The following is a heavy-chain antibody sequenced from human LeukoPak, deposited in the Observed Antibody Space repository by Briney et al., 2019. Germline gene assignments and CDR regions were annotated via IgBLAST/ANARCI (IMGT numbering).Heavy chain of an antibody. CDR2: IYHSGST. D-gene: IGHD6-13*01. CDR1: GYSISSGYY. J-gene: IGHJ5*02. CDR3: ARHPYTPNIAAAGTVWFDP. Sequence: SETLSLTCTVSGYSISSGYYWGWIRQPPGKGLEWIGSIYHSGSTYYNPSLKSRVTMSVDTSKNQFSLKLSSVTAADTAVYYCARHPYTPNIAAAGTVWFDPWGQGTLVTVSS. V-gene: IGHV4-38-2*02.